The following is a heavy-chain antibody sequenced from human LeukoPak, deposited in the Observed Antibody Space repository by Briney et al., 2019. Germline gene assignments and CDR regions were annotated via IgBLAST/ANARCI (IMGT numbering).Heavy chain of an antibody. CDR2: IYPGDSDT. CDR1: GYSFISYW. D-gene: IGHD1-26*01. Sequence: GESLKISCKGSGYSFISYWIGWVRQMPGKGLEWMGIIYPGDSDTRYSPSFQGQVTISADKSISTAYLQWRSLKASDTAMYYCATSREPNWFDPWGQGTLVTVSS. J-gene: IGHJ5*02. CDR3: ATSREPNWFDP. V-gene: IGHV5-51*01.